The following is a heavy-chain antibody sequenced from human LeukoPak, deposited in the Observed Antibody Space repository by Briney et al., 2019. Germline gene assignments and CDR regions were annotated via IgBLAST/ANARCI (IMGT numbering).Heavy chain of an antibody. V-gene: IGHV3-30*18. CDR1: GFTFSIYG. Sequence: GGSLRLSCAASGFTFSIYGMHWVRQAPGEGLEWVAVISYDGTNKYYADSVKGRFTISRDNSKNTLYLQMNSLRAEDTAVYYCAKDRLRFLEWFPFDYWGQGTLVTVSS. D-gene: IGHD3-3*01. CDR2: ISYDGTNK. CDR3: AKDRLRFLEWFPFDY. J-gene: IGHJ4*02.